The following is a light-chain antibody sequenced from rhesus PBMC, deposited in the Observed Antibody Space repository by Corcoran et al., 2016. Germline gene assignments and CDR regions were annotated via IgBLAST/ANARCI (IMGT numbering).Light chain of an antibody. Sequence: DIQMTQSPSSLSASVGDRVTITCRASQGIHTFLNWYQQKPGNPSTRLIYGAYSLDSGVPSRFSGSGSVTDFTLTISILQPEDFATYFCLQYNSDPYSFVQGTKIEIK. CDR3: LQYNSDPYS. V-gene: IGKV1-43*02. CDR1: QGIHTF. J-gene: IGKJ2*01. CDR2: GAY.